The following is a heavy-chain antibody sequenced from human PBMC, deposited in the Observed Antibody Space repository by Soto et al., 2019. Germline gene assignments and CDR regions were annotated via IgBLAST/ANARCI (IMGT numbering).Heavy chain of an antibody. V-gene: IGHV2-5*01. D-gene: IGHD6-19*01. CDR1: EFSLSTSGVG. J-gene: IGHJ5*02. Sequence: SGPTLVNHTQTLTLTSTFSEFSLSTSGVGVGWFRQPPGNALKWLALIYWNDEKRYRPSLKSRLNITKDTSKNQVVLTMTNMDPVDTATYYCAHRRSQPIAVAGGDWFDPWGQGTLVTVSS. CDR2: IYWNDEK. CDR3: AHRRSQPIAVAGGDWFDP.